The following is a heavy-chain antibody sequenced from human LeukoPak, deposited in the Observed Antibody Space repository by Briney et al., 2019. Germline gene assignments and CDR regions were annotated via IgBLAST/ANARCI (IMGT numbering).Heavy chain of an antibody. D-gene: IGHD3-3*01. V-gene: IGHV1-18*01. CDR1: GYTFTSYG. J-gene: IGHJ6*03. Sequence: ASVKVSCKASGYTFTSYGISWVRQAPGQGLEWMGRISAYNGNTNYAQKLQGRVTMTTDTSTSTAYMELSSLRSEDTAVYYCAAGDDFFSMDVWGKGTTVTVSS. CDR3: AAGDDFFSMDV. CDR2: ISAYNGNT.